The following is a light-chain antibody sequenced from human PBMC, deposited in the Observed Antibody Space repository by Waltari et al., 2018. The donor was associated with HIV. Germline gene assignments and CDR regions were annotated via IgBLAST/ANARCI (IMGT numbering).Light chain of an antibody. V-gene: IGLV2-14*01. CDR2: AVN. Sequence: QSALSQPAPVSGSPGQWITISRTRGSSAVRSSSYISWYKQHPGKAPKLIIYAVNYRPSGVSNRFSGSKSGNTASLTISGLQAEDEADYYCNSYTSISTWVFGGGTKLTVL. CDR3: NSYTSISTWV. J-gene: IGLJ3*02. CDR1: SSAVRSSSY.